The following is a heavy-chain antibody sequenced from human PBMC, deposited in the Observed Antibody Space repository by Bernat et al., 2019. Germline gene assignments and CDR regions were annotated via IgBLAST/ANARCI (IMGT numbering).Heavy chain of an antibody. V-gene: IGHV4-39*01. Sequence: QLQLQESGPGLVKPSETLSLTCTVSGGSISSSSYYWGWIRQPPGKGLEWIGSIYYSGSTYYNPSLKSRVTISVDTSKNQFSLKLSSVTAADTAVYYCARGRVLGYQLPQEPYYYYYMDVWGKGTTVTVSS. D-gene: IGHD2-2*01. CDR3: ARGRVLGYQLPQEPYYYYYMDV. CDR1: GGSISSSSYY. J-gene: IGHJ6*03. CDR2: IYYSGST.